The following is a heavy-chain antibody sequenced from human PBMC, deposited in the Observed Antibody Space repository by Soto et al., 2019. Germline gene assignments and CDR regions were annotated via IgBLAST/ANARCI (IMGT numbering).Heavy chain of an antibody. V-gene: IGHV1-8*01. Sequence: QVQLVQSGAEVKKPGASVKVSCKASGYTFTSYDINWVRQATGQGLEWMGWMNPNSGNTGYAQKFQGRVTMTENTSISTAYMELSSLRSEDTAVYYCVRGRGYSYGYHYYYGMDVWGQGTTVTVSS. D-gene: IGHD5-18*01. J-gene: IGHJ6*02. CDR3: VRGRGYSYGYHYYYGMDV. CDR1: GYTFTSYD. CDR2: MNPNSGNT.